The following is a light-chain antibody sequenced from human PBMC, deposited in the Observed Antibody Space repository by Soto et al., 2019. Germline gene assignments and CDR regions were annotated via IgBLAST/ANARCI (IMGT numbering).Light chain of an antibody. Sequence: VLTKFHTSLAVSLCKRATFKCKSSKSVLYRSNNKNYLDWYKQKTGKPPKLLIYWASTRESGVPGRFSGSESGTDVTLAICCLQAEDVAVDYCQQEYCTPRTFGQGTKVEIK. CDR3: QQEYCTPRT. CDR2: WAS. V-gene: IGKV4-1*01. J-gene: IGKJ1*01. CDR1: KSVLYRSNNKNY.